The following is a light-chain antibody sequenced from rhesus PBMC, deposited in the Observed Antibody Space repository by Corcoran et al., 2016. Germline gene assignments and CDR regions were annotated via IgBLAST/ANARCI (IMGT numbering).Light chain of an antibody. V-gene: IGKV1-43*01. CDR1: QGISNY. CDR2: AES. CDR3: LQYNSNPPT. Sequence: DIQMTQSPSSLSASVGDRVTITCRASQGISNYLNWYQQKPGKDPKRRIYAESSLESGVPSRFSGIGSGTDFTLTIVSLLPEDFATYYCLQYNSNPPTFGGGTKVEIK. J-gene: IGKJ4*01.